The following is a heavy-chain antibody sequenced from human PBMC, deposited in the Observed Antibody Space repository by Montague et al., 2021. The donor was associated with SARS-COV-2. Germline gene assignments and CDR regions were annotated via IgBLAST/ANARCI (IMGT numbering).Heavy chain of an antibody. CDR3: VRDHPYGGPRGAYDI. Sequence: SETLSLTCTVSGGSIAGYYWSWLRRSPGKGLEWIAYIYGGGAVNYNPSLGSRVTISTDTSKNQSSLKVNSVTAADTAVYYCVRDHPYGGPRGAYDIWGQGTVVTVSS. V-gene: IGHV4-59*13. J-gene: IGHJ3*02. D-gene: IGHD4-23*01. CDR2: IYGGGAV. CDR1: GGSIAGYY.